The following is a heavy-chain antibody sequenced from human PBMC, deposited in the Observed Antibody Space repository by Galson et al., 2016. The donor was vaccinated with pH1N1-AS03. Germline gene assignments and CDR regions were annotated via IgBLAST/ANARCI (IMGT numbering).Heavy chain of an antibody. D-gene: IGHD4-17*01. CDR3: ARQDYDDYYFNGMDV. J-gene: IGHJ6*02. CDR1: GYTFATYG. V-gene: IGHV1-18*04. CDR2: IRIHRGGDT. Sequence: SVKVSCKASGYTFATYGVSWVRQAPGRGPEWMGWIRIHRGGDTHYAQNFRDRATMTMDTSTNIAYLELRALRSDDTAIYYCARQDYDDYYFNGMDVWGQGTTVIVSS.